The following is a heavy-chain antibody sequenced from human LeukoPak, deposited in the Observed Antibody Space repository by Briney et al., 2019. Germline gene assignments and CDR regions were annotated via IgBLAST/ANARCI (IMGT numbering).Heavy chain of an antibody. CDR2: ISAYNGNT. J-gene: IGHJ6*03. Sequence: ASVKVSCKASGYTFTSYGISWVRQAPGQGLEWMGWISAYNGNTNYAQKFQGRVTITTDESTSTAYMELSSLRSEDTAVYYCASLLESGPHYYYMDVWGKGTTVTVSS. CDR3: ASLLESGPHYYYMDV. CDR1: GYTFTSYG. V-gene: IGHV1-18*01. D-gene: IGHD1-1*01.